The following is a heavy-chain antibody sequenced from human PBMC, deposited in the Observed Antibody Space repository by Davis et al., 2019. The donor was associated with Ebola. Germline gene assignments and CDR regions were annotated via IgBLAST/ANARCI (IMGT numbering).Heavy chain of an antibody. D-gene: IGHD3-10*01. J-gene: IGHJ3*01. CDR3: ARNFGNNYWEGALDV. CDR1: GYTFTDNY. V-gene: IGHV1-2*02. Sequence: ASVKVSCKASGYTFTDNYIHWVRQAPGQGLEYMGWITPINGGTNYAQNFQGRVTMTRDTSISTAYMELTSLRSDDTAFYFCARNFGNNYWEGALDVWGQGTMVTVSS. CDR2: ITPINGGT.